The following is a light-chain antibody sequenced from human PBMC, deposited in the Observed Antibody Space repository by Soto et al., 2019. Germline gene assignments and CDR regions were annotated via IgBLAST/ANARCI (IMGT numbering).Light chain of an antibody. CDR3: SSYTSSTTPVI. CDR1: GSDVGAYNY. J-gene: IGLJ2*01. V-gene: IGLV2-14*01. Sequence: QSVLTQPASVSGSPGQSITISCTGSGSDVGAYNYVSWYQQHPDKAPKLMIFEVSNRPSGVSNRFSGSKSGNTASLTISRLQAEDEADYYCSSYTSSTTPVIFGGGTKLTVL. CDR2: EVS.